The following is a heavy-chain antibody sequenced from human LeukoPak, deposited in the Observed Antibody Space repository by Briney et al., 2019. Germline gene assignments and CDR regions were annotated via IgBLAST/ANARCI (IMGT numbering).Heavy chain of an antibody. CDR1: GYSSTNYG. Sequence: SVKVSCKASGYSSTNYGISWVRQAPGQGLEWMGGIIPIFGTANYAQKFQGRVTITADESTSTAYMELSSLRSEDTAVYYCARDPSADSSGGTDAFDIWGQGTMVTVSS. J-gene: IGHJ3*02. D-gene: IGHD3-22*01. CDR2: IIPIFGTA. V-gene: IGHV1-69*13. CDR3: ARDPSADSSGGTDAFDI.